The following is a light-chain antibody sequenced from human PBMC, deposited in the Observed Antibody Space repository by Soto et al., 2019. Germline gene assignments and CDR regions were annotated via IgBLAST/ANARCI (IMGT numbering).Light chain of an antibody. CDR1: SGDIGSYNR. CDR2: EVS. J-gene: IGLJ2*01. CDR3: SSYTTSSTLNVV. V-gene: IGLV2-14*01. Sequence: QSALTQPASVSGSPGQSITISCTGTSGDIGSYNRVSWYQQHPGKAPKLIIYEVSNRPSGVSNRFSGSKSGNTASLTISGLQDEDEADYYCSSYTTSSTLNVVFGGGTKVTVL.